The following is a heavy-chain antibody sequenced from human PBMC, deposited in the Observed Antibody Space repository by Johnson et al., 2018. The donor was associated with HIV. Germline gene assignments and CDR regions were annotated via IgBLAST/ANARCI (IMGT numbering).Heavy chain of an antibody. CDR2: LYADGRT. CDR1: GFIVSSKY. J-gene: IGHJ3*02. D-gene: IGHD5/OR15-5a*01. CDR3: AKDWGGAFYDEDAFDT. V-gene: IGHV3-66*01. Sequence: VQLVESGGGLVKPGESLRLSCAASGFIVSSKYMTWFRQAPGKGLEWVSVLYADGRTYYADSVTGRFTVSSDYSENTLYLQMKSLTAEDTAVYYCAKDWGGAFYDEDAFDTWGQGTMVTVSS.